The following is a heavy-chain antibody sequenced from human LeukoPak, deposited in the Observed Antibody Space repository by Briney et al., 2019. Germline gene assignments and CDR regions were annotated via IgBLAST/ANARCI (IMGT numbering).Heavy chain of an antibody. CDR3: ARDQRDQPYDYVWGTLPTSPDY. Sequence: GGSLRLSCAASGFTFSSYWMHWVRQAPGKGLVWVSRINSDGSSTSYADSVKGRFTISRDNAKNTLYLQMNSLRAEDTAVYYCARDQRDQPYDYVWGTLPTSPDYWGQGTLVTVSS. J-gene: IGHJ4*02. D-gene: IGHD3-16*01. CDR1: GFTFSSYW. V-gene: IGHV3-74*01. CDR2: INSDGSST.